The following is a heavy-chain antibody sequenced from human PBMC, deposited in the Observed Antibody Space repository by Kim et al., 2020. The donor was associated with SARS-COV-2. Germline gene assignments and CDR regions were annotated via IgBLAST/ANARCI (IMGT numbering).Heavy chain of an antibody. D-gene: IGHD6-13*01. V-gene: IGHV4-59*01. CDR2: IYYSGST. CDR3: ARFLAAAPYYFDY. J-gene: IGHJ4*02. CDR1: GGSISSYY. Sequence: SETLSLTCTVSGGSISSYYWSWIRQPPGKGLEWIGYIYYSGSTNYNPSLKSRVTISVDTSKNQFSLKLSSVTAADTAVYYCARFLAAAPYYFDYWGQGTPVTVSS.